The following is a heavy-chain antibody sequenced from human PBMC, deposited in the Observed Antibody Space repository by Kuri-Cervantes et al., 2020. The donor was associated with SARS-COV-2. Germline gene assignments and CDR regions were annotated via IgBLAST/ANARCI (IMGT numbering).Heavy chain of an antibody. V-gene: IGHV4-61*08. Sequence: SETLSLTCAVSGGSISSGGYSWSWIRQPPGKGLEWIGYIYYSGSTNYNSSLKSRVTISVDTSKNQFSLKLSSVTAADTAVYYCARGLPSQCLAEGNYYFDYWGQGTLVTVSS. CDR3: ARGLPSQCLAEGNYYFDY. J-gene: IGHJ4*02. CDR2: IYYSGST. CDR1: GGSISSGGYS. D-gene: IGHD6-19*01.